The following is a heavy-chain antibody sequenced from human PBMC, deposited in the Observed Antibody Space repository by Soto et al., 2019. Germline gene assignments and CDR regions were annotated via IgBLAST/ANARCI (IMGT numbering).Heavy chain of an antibody. D-gene: IGHD1-26*01. Sequence: ASVKVSCEAPRDTFTRYDINWVRQAPGQGLEWMGVINPHGGSTAYAQKFKGRVTLTRDTSASTVYMEVSSLTSEDTAMYYCARSSGGNFGIIIEGTNWFAPWGQGTLVTVSS. J-gene: IGHJ5*02. CDR1: RDTFTRYD. V-gene: IGHV1-46*01. CDR3: ARSSGGNFGIIIEGTNWFAP. CDR2: INPHGGST.